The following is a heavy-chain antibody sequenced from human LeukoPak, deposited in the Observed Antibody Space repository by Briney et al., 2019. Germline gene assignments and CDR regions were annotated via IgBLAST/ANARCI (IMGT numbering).Heavy chain of an antibody. J-gene: IGHJ4*02. D-gene: IGHD5-24*01. V-gene: IGHV3-23*01. Sequence: GGSLRLSCAASGFTISTYAMTWVRQAPGKGLEWVSSITSSGATTYYADSVKGRFTISRDISKNTLYLQMNSLTAEDSAMYYCAKEFIAGDGHVDCDSWGQGTLVTVSS. CDR2: ITSSGATT. CDR1: GFTISTYA. CDR3: AKEFIAGDGHVDCDS.